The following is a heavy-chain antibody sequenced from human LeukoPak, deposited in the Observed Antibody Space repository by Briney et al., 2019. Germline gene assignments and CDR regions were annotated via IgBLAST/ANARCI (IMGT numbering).Heavy chain of an antibody. J-gene: IGHJ4*02. V-gene: IGHV1-2*06. Sequence: ASVKVSCKASGYTFTDYYMHWVRQAPGQGLEWMGRINPNSGGTNYAQKFQGRVTMTRDTSISTAYMELSRLRSDDTAVYYCARDIRYDSKNYWGQETLVTVSS. CDR2: INPNSGGT. CDR3: ARDIRYDSKNY. CDR1: GYTFTDYY. D-gene: IGHD3-22*01.